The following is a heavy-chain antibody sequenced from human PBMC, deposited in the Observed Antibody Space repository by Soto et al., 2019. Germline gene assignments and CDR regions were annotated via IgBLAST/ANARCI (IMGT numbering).Heavy chain of an antibody. CDR3: ARSPECTKPGLYYGMDV. Sequence: SGPTLVNPTQTLTLTCTFSGFSLSTSGMCVSWIRQPPGKALEWLALIDWDDDKYYSTSLKTRLTISKDTSKNQVVLTMTNMDPVDTATYYCARSPECTKPGLYYGMDVWGQGTTVTVSS. CDR2: IDWDDDK. V-gene: IGHV2-70*01. D-gene: IGHD2-8*01. J-gene: IGHJ6*02. CDR1: GFSLSTSGMC.